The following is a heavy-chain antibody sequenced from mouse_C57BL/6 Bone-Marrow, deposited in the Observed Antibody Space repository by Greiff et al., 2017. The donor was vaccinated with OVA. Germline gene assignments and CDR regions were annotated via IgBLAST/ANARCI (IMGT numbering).Heavy chain of an antibody. J-gene: IGHJ4*01. CDR1: GFSLTSYG. Sequence: VHLVESGPGLVQPSQSLSITCTVSGFSLTSYGVHWVRQSPGKGLEWLGVIWSGGSTDYNAAFISRLSISKDNSKSQVFFKMNSLQADDTAIYYCATSFTTVVAGAMDYWGQGTSVTVSS. CDR3: ATSFTTVVAGAMDY. CDR2: IWSGGST. D-gene: IGHD1-1*01. V-gene: IGHV2-2*01.